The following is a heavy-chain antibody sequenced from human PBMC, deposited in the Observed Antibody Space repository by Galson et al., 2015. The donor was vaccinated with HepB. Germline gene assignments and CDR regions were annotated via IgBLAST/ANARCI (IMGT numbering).Heavy chain of an antibody. Sequence: SLRLSCAASGFTFSSYGMHWVRQAPGKGLEWVAVIWYDGSNKYYADSVKGRFTISRDNSKNTLYLQMNSLRAEDTAVYYCAKDLGYSSSWSRLDYWGQGTLVTVSS. D-gene: IGHD6-13*01. J-gene: IGHJ4*02. V-gene: IGHV3-33*06. CDR1: GFTFSSYG. CDR2: IWYDGSNK. CDR3: AKDLGYSSSWSRLDY.